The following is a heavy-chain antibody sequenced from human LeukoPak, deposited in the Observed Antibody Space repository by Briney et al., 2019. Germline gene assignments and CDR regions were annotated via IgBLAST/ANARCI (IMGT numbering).Heavy chain of an antibody. V-gene: IGHV3-66*01. D-gene: IGHD2-15*01. J-gene: IGHJ4*02. CDR3: ARDTVAVDY. Sequence: GGSLRLSCAASGFTVSSNYMSWVRQAPGKGLEWVSVIYSGGSTNYADSVKGRFTISRDNAKNSLYLQMNSLRAEDTAVYYCARDTVAVDYWGQGTLVTVSS. CDR1: GFTVSSNY. CDR2: IYSGGST.